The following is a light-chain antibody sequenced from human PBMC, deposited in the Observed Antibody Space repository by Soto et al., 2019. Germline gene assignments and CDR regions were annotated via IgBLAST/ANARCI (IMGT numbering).Light chain of an antibody. CDR1: QSINTW. CDR3: QQSNT. CDR2: DAS. J-gene: IGKJ2*01. Sequence: DIQMTQSPSTLSASVGDRVTITCRASQSINTWLAWYQQKPGKAPKLLIYDASSLQSGVPLRFSGSGSGTEFTLTISSLPPDDFATYFCQQSNTFGQGTKLEIK. V-gene: IGKV1-5*01.